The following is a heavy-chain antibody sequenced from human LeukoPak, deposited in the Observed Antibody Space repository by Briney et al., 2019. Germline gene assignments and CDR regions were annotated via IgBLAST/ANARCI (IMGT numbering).Heavy chain of an antibody. CDR1: GGSISSGGYY. D-gene: IGHD2-2*01. V-gene: IGHV4-30-2*01. J-gene: IGHJ4*02. Sequence: SQTLSLTCTVSGGSISSGGYYWSWIRQPPGKGLEWIGYIYHSGSTYYNPSLKSRVTISVDRSKNQFSLKLSSVTAADTAVYYCARDSRYCGSTSCRAVDYWGQGTLVTVSP. CDR3: ARDSRYCGSTSCRAVDY. CDR2: IYHSGST.